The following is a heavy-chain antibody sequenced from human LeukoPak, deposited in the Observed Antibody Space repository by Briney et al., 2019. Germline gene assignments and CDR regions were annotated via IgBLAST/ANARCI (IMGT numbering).Heavy chain of an antibody. Sequence: PGGFLRLSCAASGFTFSSYVMQWVRQAPGKGLEWVAVIWYDGSNKYCADSVKGRFTISRDNSKNTLYLQMNSLRAEDTAVYYCARDFGYHFDYWGQGTLVTVSS. D-gene: IGHD5-18*01. J-gene: IGHJ4*02. CDR2: IWYDGSNK. CDR1: GFTFSSYV. V-gene: IGHV3-33*01. CDR3: ARDFGYHFDY.